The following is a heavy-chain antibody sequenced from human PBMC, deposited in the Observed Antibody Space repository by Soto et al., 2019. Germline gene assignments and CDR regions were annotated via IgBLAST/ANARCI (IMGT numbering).Heavy chain of an antibody. J-gene: IGHJ4*02. CDR1: VYTFSCHY. Sequence: XSVKVSCKTSVYTFSCHYIHWVRQAPQQGPEWMGEIGPESGATRYAEKFRGRVTMTMDTSITTVYMELRNLSPDDTAVYYCGRGRSGQMVVFYWGQGTPVTVSS. CDR3: GRGRSGQMVVFY. V-gene: IGHV1-2*02. D-gene: IGHD1-26*01. CDR2: IGPESGAT.